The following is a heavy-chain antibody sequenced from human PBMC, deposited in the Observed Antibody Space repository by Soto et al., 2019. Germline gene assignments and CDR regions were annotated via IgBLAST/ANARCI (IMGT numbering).Heavy chain of an antibody. CDR1: GYTFTTYD. CDR2: MNPYNGNT. V-gene: IGHV1-8*02. CDR3: ARRKERSGPHYFDY. D-gene: IGHD6-25*01. Sequence: ASVKVSCKASGYTFTTYDVSWVRQASGQGLEWMGWMNPYNGNTGYAQKFQGRVTMTRNTSISTVYMELSGLRPDDTAVYYCARRKERSGPHYFDYWGQGTRVTVSS. J-gene: IGHJ4*02.